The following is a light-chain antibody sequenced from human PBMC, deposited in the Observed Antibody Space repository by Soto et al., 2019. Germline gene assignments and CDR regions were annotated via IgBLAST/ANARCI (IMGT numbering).Light chain of an antibody. Sequence: DIQMTQSPSSLSASVGDRVTITCQASQDIRNYLNWYQQKPGKAPKLLIYDVSSLETGVPLRFIVSGSGTDFTFTIIRLQPEDIGTYYCQQNENLPLTFGPGTKVDIK. CDR1: QDIRNY. V-gene: IGKV1-33*01. CDR3: QQNENLPLT. J-gene: IGKJ3*01. CDR2: DVS.